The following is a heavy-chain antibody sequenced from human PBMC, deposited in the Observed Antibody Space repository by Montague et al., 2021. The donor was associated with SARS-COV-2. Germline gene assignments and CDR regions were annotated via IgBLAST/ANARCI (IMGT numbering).Heavy chain of an antibody. CDR1: GFSLSTSGMR. D-gene: IGHD3-9*01. Sequence: PALVKPTQTLTLTCTFSGFSLSTSGMRASWIRQPPGKALEWLARIDWDDDKFYNTSLKTRLTISKDTSKNQVVLTMTNMDPADAATYYCARSYYDILTAYYTPFDYWGQGTLVTVSS. J-gene: IGHJ4*02. CDR2: IDWDDDK. V-gene: IGHV2-70*04. CDR3: ARSYYDILTAYYTPFDY.